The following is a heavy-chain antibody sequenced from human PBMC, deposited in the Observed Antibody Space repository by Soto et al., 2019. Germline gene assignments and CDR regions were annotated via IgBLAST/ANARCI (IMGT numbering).Heavy chain of an antibody. J-gene: IGHJ5*02. CDR3: ARDGYYYDSSGPRNWFDP. D-gene: IGHD3-22*01. Sequence: ASVKVSCKASGYTFTSYAMHWVRQAPGQRLEWMGWINAGNGNTKYSQKFQGRVTITRDTSASTAYMELSSLRSEDTAVYYCARDGYYYDSSGPRNWFDPWGQGTLVTVS. CDR2: INAGNGNT. V-gene: IGHV1-3*01. CDR1: GYTFTSYA.